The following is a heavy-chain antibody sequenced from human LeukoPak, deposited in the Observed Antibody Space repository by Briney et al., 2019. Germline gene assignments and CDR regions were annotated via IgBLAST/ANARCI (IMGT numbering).Heavy chain of an antibody. CDR2: IIPIFGTA. V-gene: IGHV1-69*06. J-gene: IGHJ6*03. D-gene: IGHD2-2*01. CDR3: XXXXXGSDALYYYYYYMDV. Sequence: ASVKVSCKASGGNFSSYAISWVRQAPGQGLEWMGGIIPIFGTANHAQKFQGGVTITADKSTSTAYMELSSLRSEDTAVYYCXXXXXGSDALYYYYYYMDVWGKGTTVTVSS. CDR1: GGNFSSYA.